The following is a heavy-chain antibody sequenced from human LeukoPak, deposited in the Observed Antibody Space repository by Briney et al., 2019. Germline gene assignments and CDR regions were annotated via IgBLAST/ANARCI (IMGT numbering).Heavy chain of an antibody. CDR1: GGSISSSSYY. CDR2: IYYSGNT. J-gene: IGHJ4*02. Sequence: SETLSLTCTVSGGSISSSSYYWGWIRQPPGKGLEWIGSIYYSGNTYYNPSLKSRVTISVDTSKNQFSLKLSSVTAADTAVYYCARANPDYGDYATGGYYFDYWGQGTLVTVSS. V-gene: IGHV4-39*07. CDR3: ARANPDYGDYATGGYYFDY. D-gene: IGHD4-17*01.